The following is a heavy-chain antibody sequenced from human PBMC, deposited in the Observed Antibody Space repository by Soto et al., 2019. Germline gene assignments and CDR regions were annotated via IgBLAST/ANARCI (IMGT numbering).Heavy chain of an antibody. CDR3: ATDDEDFYYYGSGRQFSPPLDY. Sequence: ASVKVSCKASGGTFSSYAISWVRQAPGQGLEWMGGIIPIFGTANYAQKFQGRVTITADESTSTAYMELSSLRSEDTAVYYCATDDEDFYYYGSGRQFSPPLDYWGQGTLVTVSS. J-gene: IGHJ4*02. CDR1: GGTFSSYA. V-gene: IGHV1-69*13. D-gene: IGHD3-10*01. CDR2: IIPIFGTA.